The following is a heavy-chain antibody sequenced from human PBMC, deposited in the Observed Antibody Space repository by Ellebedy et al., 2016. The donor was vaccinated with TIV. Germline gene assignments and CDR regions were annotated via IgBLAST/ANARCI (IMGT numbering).Heavy chain of an antibody. D-gene: IGHD1-14*01. V-gene: IGHV3-49*03. Sequence: PGGSLRLSCTASGFTFGDYAMSWFRQAPGKGLEWVGFIRSKAYGGTTEYAASVKGRFTISRDDSKSIAYLQMNSRNTEDTAVYYCTRDLPGGGMDVWGQGTTVIVSS. J-gene: IGHJ6*02. CDR2: IRSKAYGGTT. CDR1: GFTFGDYA. CDR3: TRDLPGGGMDV.